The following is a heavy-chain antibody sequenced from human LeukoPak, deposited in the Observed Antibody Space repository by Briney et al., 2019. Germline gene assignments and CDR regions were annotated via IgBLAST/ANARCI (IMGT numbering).Heavy chain of an antibody. CDR3: ARGEGVTAKPFDY. V-gene: IGHV1-46*01. D-gene: IGHD2-21*02. Sequence: ASVKVSCKASGYTFTNYYMHWVRQASGQGLEWMGIINPTSGSTTYAQRFQGRVTMTRDTSTSTVYMEVTSLRSDDTAVYYCARGEGVTAKPFDYWGQGTLVTVSS. CDR1: GYTFTNYY. J-gene: IGHJ4*02. CDR2: INPTSGST.